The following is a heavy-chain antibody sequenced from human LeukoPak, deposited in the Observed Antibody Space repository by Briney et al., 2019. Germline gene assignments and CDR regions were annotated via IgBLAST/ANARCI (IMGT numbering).Heavy chain of an antibody. CDR1: GGSISSGGSY. V-gene: IGHV4-31*03. CDR2: IHYSGST. CDR3: VIRSYYYDSSGYYGEN. Sequence: SETLSLTCTVSGGSISSGGSYWSWIRHHPGKGLEWIGYIHYSGSTNYNPSLKSRVTISLDTSKNQFSLKLSSVTAADTAVYYCVIRSYYYDSSGYYGENWGQGTLVTVSS. J-gene: IGHJ4*02. D-gene: IGHD3-22*01.